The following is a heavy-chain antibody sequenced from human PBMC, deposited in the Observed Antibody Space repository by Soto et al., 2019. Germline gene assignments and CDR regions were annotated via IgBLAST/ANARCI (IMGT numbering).Heavy chain of an antibody. J-gene: IGHJ6*02. Sequence: GESLKISCKGSGYSFTSYWIGWVRQMPGKGLEWMGIIYPGDSDTRYSPSFQGQVTISADKSISTAYLQWSSLKASDTAIYYCARTLSGGYEGVYPGMDVWGQGTTVTVSS. V-gene: IGHV5-51*01. CDR3: ARTLSGGYEGVYPGMDV. CDR2: IYPGDSDT. D-gene: IGHD2-15*01. CDR1: GYSFTSYW.